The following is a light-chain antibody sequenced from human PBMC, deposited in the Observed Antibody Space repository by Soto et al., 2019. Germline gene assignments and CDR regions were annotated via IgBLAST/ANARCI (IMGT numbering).Light chain of an antibody. CDR2: GAS. J-gene: IGKJ1*01. CDR3: QQYGSSPRT. Sequence: EVGMTQSPATLSVSPGERATLSCRASQSVSDSLAWYQQKPGQAPRLLIYGASSRATGIPDRFSGSGSGTDFTLTISRLEPEDFAVYYCQQYGSSPRTFGQGTKVAIK. V-gene: IGKV3-20*01. CDR1: QSVSDS.